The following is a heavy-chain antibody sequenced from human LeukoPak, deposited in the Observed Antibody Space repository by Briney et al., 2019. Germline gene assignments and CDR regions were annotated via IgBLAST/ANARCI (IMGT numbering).Heavy chain of an antibody. V-gene: IGHV3-7*01. CDR1: GFTFSSYA. CDR2: IKNDGTVK. D-gene: IGHD6-13*01. J-gene: IGHJ4*02. CDR3: AKDSYSKGDY. Sequence: GGSLRLSCAASGFTFSSYAMTWVRQAPGKGLEWVANIKNDGTVKNYVDSVKGRFTISRDNAKNSLYLQMNSLRAEDTAVYYCAKDSYSKGDYWGQGVLVTVSS.